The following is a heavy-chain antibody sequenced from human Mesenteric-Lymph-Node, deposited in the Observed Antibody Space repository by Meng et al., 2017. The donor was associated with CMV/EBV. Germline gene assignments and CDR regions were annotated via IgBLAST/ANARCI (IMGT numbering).Heavy chain of an antibody. CDR1: GFTFSSYG. CDR2: IRYDGSNK. V-gene: IGHV3-30*02. CDR3: AKDPHSSSYYFDY. J-gene: IGHJ4*02. Sequence: GRSLRLSCAASGFTFSSYGMHWVRQAPGKGLEWVAFIRYDGSNKYYADSVKGRFTISRDNSKNTLYLQMNSLRAEDTAMYYCAKDPHSSSYYFDYWGQGTLVTVSS. D-gene: IGHD6-6*01.